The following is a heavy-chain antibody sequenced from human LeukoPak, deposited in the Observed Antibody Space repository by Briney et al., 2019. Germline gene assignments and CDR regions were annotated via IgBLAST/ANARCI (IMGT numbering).Heavy chain of an antibody. Sequence: GGSLRLSCAAFGFTFSSYSMNWVRQAPGKGLEWVSSISSSSSYIYYADSVKGRFTISRDNAKNSLYLQMNSLRAEDTAVYYCARDNSGSYFDYWGQGTLVTVSS. CDR3: ARDNSGSYFDY. J-gene: IGHJ4*02. D-gene: IGHD1-26*01. V-gene: IGHV3-21*01. CDR1: GFTFSSYS. CDR2: ISSSSSYI.